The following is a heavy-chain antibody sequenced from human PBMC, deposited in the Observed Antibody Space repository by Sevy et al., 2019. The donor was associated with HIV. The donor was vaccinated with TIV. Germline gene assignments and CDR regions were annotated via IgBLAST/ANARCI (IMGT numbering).Heavy chain of an antibody. CDR2: ISGSGGST. CDR3: AKENYYDSSRSYDY. Sequence: GGSLRLSCAASGFTFSSYAMSWVRQAPGKGLEWVSAISGSGGSTYYADSVKGRFTISRDNSKNTLYLQMNSLRAEDTAVYDCAKENYYDSSRSYDYWGQGTLVTVSS. V-gene: IGHV3-23*01. CDR1: GFTFSSYA. D-gene: IGHD3-22*01. J-gene: IGHJ4*02.